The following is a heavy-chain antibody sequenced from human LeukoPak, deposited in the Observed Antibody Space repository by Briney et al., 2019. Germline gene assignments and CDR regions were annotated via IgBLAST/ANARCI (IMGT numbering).Heavy chain of an antibody. J-gene: IGHJ4*02. D-gene: IGHD1-1*01. V-gene: IGHV3-30-3*01. CDR3: AKGQELDDGVFDS. Sequence: PGRSLRLSCAASGFTFRSYAMHWVRQAPGKGLEWVAVISYDGSNKYYADSVKGRFTISRDNSKNTLYLELNSLRVEDTATFYCAKGQELDDGVFDSWGQGTMVTVSS. CDR1: GFTFRSYA. CDR2: ISYDGSNK.